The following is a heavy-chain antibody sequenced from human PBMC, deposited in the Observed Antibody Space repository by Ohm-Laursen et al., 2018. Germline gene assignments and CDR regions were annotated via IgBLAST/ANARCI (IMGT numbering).Heavy chain of an antibody. Sequence: GSSVKVSCKVSGGTFSDYAISWARQAPGEGLEWMGRIIPILGMANYAQKFQDRVTITADISTSTAYMELRSLTSDDTAVYYCARDGAFGDEYVYHNKGMDVWGQGTKVTVSS. CDR1: GGTFSDYA. J-gene: IGHJ6*02. CDR3: ARDGAFGDEYVYHNKGMDV. V-gene: IGHV1-69*04. CDR2: IIPILGMA. D-gene: IGHD3-3*01.